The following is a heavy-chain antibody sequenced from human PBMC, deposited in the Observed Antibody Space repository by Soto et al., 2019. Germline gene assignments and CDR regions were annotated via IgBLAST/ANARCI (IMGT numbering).Heavy chain of an antibody. CDR3: ARDLRDRGLIAARPLAHNWFDP. CDR2: IYYSGST. Sequence: PSETLSLTCTVSGGSISSGGYYWSWIRQHPGNGLEWIGYIYYSGSTYYNPSLKSRVTISVDTSKNQFSLKLSSVTAADTAVYYCARDLRDRGLIAARPLAHNWFDPWGQGTLVTVSS. CDR1: GGSISSGGYY. J-gene: IGHJ5*02. D-gene: IGHD6-6*01. V-gene: IGHV4-31*03.